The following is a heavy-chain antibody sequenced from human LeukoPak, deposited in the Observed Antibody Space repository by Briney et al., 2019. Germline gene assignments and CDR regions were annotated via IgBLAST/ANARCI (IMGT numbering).Heavy chain of an antibody. J-gene: IGHJ4*02. CDR1: GFAFSSYV. V-gene: IGHV3-47*02. CDR3: ARVCIGVVMGFDY. D-gene: IGHD3-3*01. CDR2: IGTGGDT. Sequence: PGGSLRLSCAASGFAFSSYVLHWVRRAPGKGPEWVSAIGTGGDTYYADSVMGRFTFSRDNAKKSLYLQMNSLIAEDMAVYYCARVCIGVVMGFDYWGQGTLVTVSS.